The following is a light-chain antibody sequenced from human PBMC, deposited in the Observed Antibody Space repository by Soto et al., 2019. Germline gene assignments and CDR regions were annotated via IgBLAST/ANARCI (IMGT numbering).Light chain of an antibody. CDR3: QQYNNWPIT. CDR1: QSVNIN. Sequence: EIVMTQSPATLSVSPGERATLSCRASQSVNINLAWYQQRPGQAPRLLIYDASTRATGIPARFSGGGSGTEFTLTISSLQSEDFAVYSCQQYNNWPITFGQGTRLEI. V-gene: IGKV3-15*01. CDR2: DAS. J-gene: IGKJ5*01.